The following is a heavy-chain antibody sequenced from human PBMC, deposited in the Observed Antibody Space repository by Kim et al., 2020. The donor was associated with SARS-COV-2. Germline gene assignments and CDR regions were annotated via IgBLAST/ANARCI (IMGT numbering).Heavy chain of an antibody. Sequence: SETLSLTCTVSGGSISSYYWSWIRQPPGKGLEWIGYIYYSGSTNYNPSLKSRATISVDTSKNQFSLKLSSVTAADTAVYYCARQLIYCSSTSCYDNYYYYCMDVWGQGTTVTVSS. D-gene: IGHD2-2*01. CDR1: GGSISSYY. V-gene: IGHV4-59*08. J-gene: IGHJ6*02. CDR2: IYYSGST. CDR3: ARQLIYCSSTSCYDNYYYYCMDV.